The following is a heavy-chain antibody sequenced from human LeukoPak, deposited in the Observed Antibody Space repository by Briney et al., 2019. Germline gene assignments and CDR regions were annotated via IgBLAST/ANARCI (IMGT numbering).Heavy chain of an antibody. CDR3: ARGSRGYSYGWYFDY. D-gene: IGHD5-18*01. J-gene: IGHJ4*02. Sequence: SVKVSCKASGGTFSSYAISWVRQAPGQGLEWMGGIIPIFGTANYAQKFQGRVPITADESTSTAYMELSSLRSEDTAVYYCARGSRGYSYGWYFDYWGQGTLVTVSS. CDR1: GGTFSSYA. V-gene: IGHV1-69*01. CDR2: IIPIFGTA.